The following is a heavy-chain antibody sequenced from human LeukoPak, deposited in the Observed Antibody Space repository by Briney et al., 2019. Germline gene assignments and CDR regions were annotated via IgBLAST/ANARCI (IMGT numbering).Heavy chain of an antibody. V-gene: IGHV3-66*04. CDR1: GYTVSNNY. CDR2: LYSDGNT. J-gene: IGHJ2*01. D-gene: IGHD4-17*01. Sequence: GGSLRLSCATSGYTVSNNYMSWVRQASGKGLEWVSVLYSDGNTYYPDSAKGRFTISRDNSKNVLYLQMNSLRADDTAVYYCARLLTTAIKWAWYFDLWGRGTLVTVSS. CDR3: ARLLTTAIKWAWYFDL.